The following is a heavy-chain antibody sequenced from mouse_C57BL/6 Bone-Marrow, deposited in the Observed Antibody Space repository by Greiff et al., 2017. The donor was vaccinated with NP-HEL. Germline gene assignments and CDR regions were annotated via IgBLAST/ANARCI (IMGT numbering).Heavy chain of an antibody. CDR3: TCSSPYWYLDV. J-gene: IGHJ1*03. CDR1: GFNIKDDY. V-gene: IGHV14-4*01. Sequence: VQLQQSGAELVRPGASVKLSCTASGFNIKDDYMHWVKQRPEQGLEWIGWIDPENGDTEYASKFQGKATITADTSSNTAYLQLSSLTSEDTAVYYCTCSSPYWYLDVWGTGTTVTVSS. CDR2: IDPENGDT. D-gene: IGHD1-1*01.